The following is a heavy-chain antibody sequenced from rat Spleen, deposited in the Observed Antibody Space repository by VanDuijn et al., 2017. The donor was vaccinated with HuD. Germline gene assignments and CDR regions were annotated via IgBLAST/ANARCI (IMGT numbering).Heavy chain of an antibody. CDR3: VRGFTYYGY. V-gene: IGHV5S23*01. Sequence: EVQLVESGGGLVQPGRSLKFSCAASGFTFSDYDMAWVRQAPAKGLEWVASIGPSGGNPYYRDSVKGRFTVSRDNVKSTLFLQMDSLRSEDTATYYCVRGFTYYGYWGQGVMVTVSS. CDR1: GFTFSDYD. CDR2: IGPSGGNP. D-gene: IGHD1-9*01. J-gene: IGHJ2*01.